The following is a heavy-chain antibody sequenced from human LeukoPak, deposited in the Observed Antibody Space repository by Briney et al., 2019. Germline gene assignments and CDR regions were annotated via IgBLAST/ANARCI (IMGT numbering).Heavy chain of an antibody. Sequence: GGSLRLSCAASGFTFSSFAMSWVRQAPGKGLEWVSYISSSGSTIYYADSVKGRFTISRDNAENSLYLQMNSLRAEDTAVYYCARNRNTGSWSGYYSDYWGQGTLVTVSS. CDR1: GFTFSSFA. J-gene: IGHJ4*02. V-gene: IGHV3-48*04. CDR2: ISSSGSTI. D-gene: IGHD3-3*01. CDR3: ARNRNTGSWSGYYSDY.